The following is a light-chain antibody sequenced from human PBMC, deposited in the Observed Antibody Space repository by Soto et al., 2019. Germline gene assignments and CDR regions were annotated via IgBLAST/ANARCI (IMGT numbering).Light chain of an antibody. CDR1: TSNIGAPYD. Sequence: QSVLTQPPSVSGAPGQRVSISCTGSTSNIGAPYDVHWYQHLPGTAPKLLIYGDNNRPSGVPDRFSGSKSGNTASLTVSGLQAEDEADYYCSSYAGSSNVFGTGTKLTVL. CDR3: SSYAGSSNV. V-gene: IGLV1-40*01. CDR2: GDN. J-gene: IGLJ1*01.